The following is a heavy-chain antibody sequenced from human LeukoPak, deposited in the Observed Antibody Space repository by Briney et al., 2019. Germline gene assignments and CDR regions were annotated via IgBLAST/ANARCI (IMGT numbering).Heavy chain of an antibody. CDR2: IYHSGST. D-gene: IGHD3-22*01. CDR1: GYSISSGYY. CDR3: ARAQYYYDSSGMNWFGP. Sequence: SETLSLTCTVSGYSISSGYYWGWIRQPPGKGLEWIGSIYHSGSTYYNPSLKSRVTISVDTSKNQFSLKLSSVTAADTAVYYCARAQYYYDSSGMNWFGPWGQGTLVTVSS. J-gene: IGHJ5*02. V-gene: IGHV4-38-2*02.